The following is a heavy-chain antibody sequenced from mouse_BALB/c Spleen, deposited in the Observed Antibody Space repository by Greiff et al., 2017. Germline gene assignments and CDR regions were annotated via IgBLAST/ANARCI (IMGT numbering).Heavy chain of an antibody. V-gene: IGHV1S81*02. CDR3: TGYGSSYHWYFDV. D-gene: IGHD1-1*01. CDR1: GYTFTSYY. J-gene: IGHJ1*01. CDR2: INPSNGGT. Sequence: QVQLQQSGAELVKPGASVKLSCKASGYTFTSYYMYWVKQRPGQGLEWIGEINPSNGGTNFNEKFKSKATLTVDKSSSTAYMQLSSLTSEDSAVYYCTGYGSSYHWYFDVWGAGTTVTVSS.